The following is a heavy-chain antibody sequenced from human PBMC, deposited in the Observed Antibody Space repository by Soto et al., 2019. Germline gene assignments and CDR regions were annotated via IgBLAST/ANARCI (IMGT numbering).Heavy chain of an antibody. CDR1: GFSLSTSGVG. Sequence: QITLKESGPTLVKPTQTLTLTCTFSGFSLSTSGVGVGWIRQPPGKALEWLAIIYWDDDKRYSPSLKSRLTITKDTSKNRVVLTMTNMDPVDTATYYCARGGGCSGGSCYSVWFDPWGQGTLVTVSS. J-gene: IGHJ5*02. CDR2: IYWDDDK. D-gene: IGHD2-15*01. V-gene: IGHV2-5*02. CDR3: ARGGGCSGGSCYSVWFDP.